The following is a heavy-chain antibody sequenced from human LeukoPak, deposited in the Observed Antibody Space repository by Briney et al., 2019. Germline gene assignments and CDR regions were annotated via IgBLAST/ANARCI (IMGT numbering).Heavy chain of an antibody. CDR3: ARDGSYSSGWYGFDFDY. J-gene: IGHJ4*02. V-gene: IGHV3-48*01. CDR2: ISSSSSTT. CDR1: GFTFSSYS. D-gene: IGHD6-19*01. Sequence: GGSLRLSCAASGFTFSSYSMNWVRQAPGKGLEGVSYISSSSSTTYYADSVKGRFTISRDNAKNSLYLQMNSLRAEDTAVYYCARDGSYSSGWYGFDFDYWGQGTLVTVSS.